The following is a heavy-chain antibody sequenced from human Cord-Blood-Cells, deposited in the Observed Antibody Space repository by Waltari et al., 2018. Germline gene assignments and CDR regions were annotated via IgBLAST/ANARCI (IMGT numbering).Heavy chain of an antibody. CDR1: GGAVSSGSYY. V-gene: IGHV4-61*01. CDR3: ASCSSTSCYAFDI. J-gene: IGHJ3*02. D-gene: IGHD2-2*01. Sequence: QVQLQESGPGLVKPSETLSLTCTVSGGAVSSGSYYWRWIRQPPGKGLEWIGYIYYSGSTNYNPSLKSRVTISVDTSKNQFSLKLSSVTAADTAVYYCASCSSTSCYAFDIWGQGTMVTVSS. CDR2: IYYSGST.